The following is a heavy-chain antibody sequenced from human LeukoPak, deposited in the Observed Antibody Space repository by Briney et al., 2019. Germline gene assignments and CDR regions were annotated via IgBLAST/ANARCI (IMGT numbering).Heavy chain of an antibody. CDR3: ARAGHVWGSYRYTFDY. Sequence: SETLSLTCAVSGYSISSGYYWGWIRQPPGKGLEWIGSIYHSGSTYYNPSLKSRVTISVDTSKNQFSLKLSSVTAADTAVYYCARAGHVWGSYRYTFDYWGQGTLVTVSS. CDR1: GYSISSGYY. V-gene: IGHV4-38-2*01. CDR2: IYHSGST. D-gene: IGHD3-16*02. J-gene: IGHJ4*02.